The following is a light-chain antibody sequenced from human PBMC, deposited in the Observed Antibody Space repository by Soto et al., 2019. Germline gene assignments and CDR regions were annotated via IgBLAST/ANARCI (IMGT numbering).Light chain of an antibody. Sequence: DIQMTQSPSSVSASVGDRVTITCRASQDISSWLAWYQQKPGKAPNLLIYAASTLRSGVPSRFSGSGSGTDFTLTISSLQPEDFATYYCQQANSFPLSFGGGTKVEIK. J-gene: IGKJ4*01. CDR2: AAS. CDR3: QQANSFPLS. V-gene: IGKV1-12*01. CDR1: QDISSW.